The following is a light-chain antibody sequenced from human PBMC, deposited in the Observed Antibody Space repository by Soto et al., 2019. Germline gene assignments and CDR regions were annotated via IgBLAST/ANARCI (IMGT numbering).Light chain of an antibody. Sequence: DNVLTQSPDTLSLSPGERATLSCRASQSVSIYLAWYQQKPGQGPRLLIYDASNRATGIPDRFSGSGSGTDFTLTISRLEPEDFAVYYCQQYGSSGTFGQGTKVDIK. V-gene: IGKV3-20*01. CDR1: QSVSIY. CDR3: QQYGSSGT. CDR2: DAS. J-gene: IGKJ1*01.